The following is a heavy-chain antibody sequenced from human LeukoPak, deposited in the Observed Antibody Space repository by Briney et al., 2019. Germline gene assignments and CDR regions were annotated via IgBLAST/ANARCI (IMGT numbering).Heavy chain of an antibody. D-gene: IGHD6-6*01. CDR1: GGSIRSYY. V-gene: IGHV4-59*12. CDR3: ATAGRYSSSSIDY. CDR2: IYYTGST. Sequence: PSETLSLTCTVSGGSIRSYYWSWIRQPPGKGLEWIGYIYYTGSTDYNPSLKSRVTISVDTSKNQFSLKLSSVTAADTAVYYCATAGRYSSSSIDYWGQGTLVTVSS. J-gene: IGHJ4*02.